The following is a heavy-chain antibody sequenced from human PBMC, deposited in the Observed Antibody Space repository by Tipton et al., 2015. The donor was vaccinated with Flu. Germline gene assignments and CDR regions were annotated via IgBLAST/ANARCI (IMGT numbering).Heavy chain of an antibody. D-gene: IGHD6-13*01. Sequence: SLRLSCAASGFTFSSYWMSWVRQAPGKGLEWVANIKQDGSEKYYVVSVKGRFTISRDNAKNSLYLQMNSLRAEDTAVYYCARDRSSSWYGLDYWGQGTLVTVSS. CDR3: ARDRSSSWYGLDY. V-gene: IGHV3-7*01. J-gene: IGHJ4*02. CDR1: GFTFSSYW. CDR2: IKQDGSEK.